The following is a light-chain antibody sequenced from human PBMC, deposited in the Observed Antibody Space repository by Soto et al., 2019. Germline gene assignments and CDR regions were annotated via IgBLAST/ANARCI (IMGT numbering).Light chain of an antibody. V-gene: IGKV1-33*01. CDR1: QDISNY. J-gene: IGKJ4*01. CDR2: DAS. Sequence: DIQMTQSPSSLSASVGDRVTITCQASQDISNYLNWYQQKPGKAPKLLIYDASTLQTGVPSRFSGSGSGTHFTFTIISLQPEDIATYYCQQYDNLPLTFGGGTKVEIK. CDR3: QQYDNLPLT.